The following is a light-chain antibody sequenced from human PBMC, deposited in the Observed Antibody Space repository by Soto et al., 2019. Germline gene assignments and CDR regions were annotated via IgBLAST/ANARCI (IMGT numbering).Light chain of an antibody. Sequence: QSALTQPASVSVSPGQSSTISCTGSSSDIGGYNFVSWYQQQPGKAPKLMIYEVNNRPSGVSNRFSGSKSGNTASLTISGLQTEDEADYYCTSYTSNSTVLFGGGTKVTVL. CDR2: EVN. CDR1: SSDIGGYNF. V-gene: IGLV2-14*03. J-gene: IGLJ2*01. CDR3: TSYTSNSTVL.